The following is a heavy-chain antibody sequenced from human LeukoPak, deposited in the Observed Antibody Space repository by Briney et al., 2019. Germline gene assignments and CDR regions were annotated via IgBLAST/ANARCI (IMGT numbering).Heavy chain of an antibody. D-gene: IGHD3-22*01. V-gene: IGHV4-61*01. J-gene: IGHJ2*01. Sequence: PSETLSLTCTVSGVSIISSNSYWSWIRQPPGKGLEWIGYIYYTGSTNYNPSLKSRVTISVDTSKNQFSLKLSSVTAADTAVYYCATLPYESSGSRNWYFDLWGRGTLVTVSS. CDR2: IYYTGST. CDR3: ATLPYESSGSRNWYFDL. CDR1: GVSIISSNSY.